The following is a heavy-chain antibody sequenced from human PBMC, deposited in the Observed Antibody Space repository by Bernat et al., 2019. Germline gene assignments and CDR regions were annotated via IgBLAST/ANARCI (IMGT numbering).Heavy chain of an antibody. Sequence: QLQLQESGPGLVKPSETLSLTCTVSGGSISSSSYYWGWIRQPPGKGLEWIGSIYYSGSTYYNPSLKSRVTISVDTSKNQFSLKLSSVTAADTAVYYCARDRSSSWYSLISYYFDYWGQGTLVTVSS. CDR2: IYYSGST. J-gene: IGHJ4*02. V-gene: IGHV4-39*02. D-gene: IGHD6-13*01. CDR1: GGSISSSSYY. CDR3: ARDRSSSWYSLISYYFDY.